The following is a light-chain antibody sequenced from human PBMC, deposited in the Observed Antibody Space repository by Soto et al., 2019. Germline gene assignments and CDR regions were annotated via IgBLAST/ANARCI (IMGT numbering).Light chain of an antibody. V-gene: IGKV3-11*01. CDR2: DAS. CDR1: QSVSSY. CDR3: QQRSNPAIT. Sequence: EIVLTQSPATLSLSPGERATLSCRASQSVSSYLAWYQQKPGQAPRLLIYDASNRATGIPARFSGSGSGTDFTLTISSLEPEDFAVYYCQQRSNPAITCGQGTRLEIK. J-gene: IGKJ5*01.